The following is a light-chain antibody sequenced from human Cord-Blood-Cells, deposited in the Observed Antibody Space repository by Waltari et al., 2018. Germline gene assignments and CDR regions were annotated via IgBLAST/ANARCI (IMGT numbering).Light chain of an antibody. CDR2: AAS. V-gene: IGKV1-NL1*01. Sequence: DIQLTQSPSSLSAPVGDRVTITRRASQGISNSLAWYQQKPGKAPKLLLYAASRLESGVPSRFSGSGSGTDYTLTISSLQPEDFATYYCQQYYSTPLDTFGQGTKLEIK. J-gene: IGKJ2*01. CDR1: QGISNS. CDR3: QQYYSTPLDT.